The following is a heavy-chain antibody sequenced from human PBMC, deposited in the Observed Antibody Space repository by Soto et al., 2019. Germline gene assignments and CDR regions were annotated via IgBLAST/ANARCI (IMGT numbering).Heavy chain of an antibody. CDR1: GDSVTNYF. D-gene: IGHD2-8*01. CDR3: ARDPGYCTNGVCPIFDF. J-gene: IGHJ4*02. V-gene: IGHV4-59*02. Sequence: LSLTCTVSGDSVTNYFWSWMRQPPGKGLEWIGYMYHGGRTNYSPSLKSRVTMSLDSSKNQFSLNLSSVTAADTAVYFCARDPGYCTNGVCPIFDFWGQGVLVTVSS. CDR2: MYHGGRT.